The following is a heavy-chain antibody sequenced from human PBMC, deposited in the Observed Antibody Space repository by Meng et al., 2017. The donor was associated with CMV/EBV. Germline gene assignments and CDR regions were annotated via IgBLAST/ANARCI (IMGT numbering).Heavy chain of an antibody. CDR1: GLTFHNFG. J-gene: IGHJ4*02. CDR3: ARLTSSWAFDY. D-gene: IGHD6-13*01. V-gene: IGHV3-33*01. Sequence: LSCAAYGLTFHNFGMDWVRQAPGKGLEWVAVIWYDGSNKYYADSVKGRFTVSRDNSKNTLYLQMDSLRAEDTAVYYCARLTSSWAFDYWGPGTLVTVSS. CDR2: IWYDGSNK.